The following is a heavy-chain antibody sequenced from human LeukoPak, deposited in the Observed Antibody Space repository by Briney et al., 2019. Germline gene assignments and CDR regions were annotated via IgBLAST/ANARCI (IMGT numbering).Heavy chain of an antibody. CDR3: ASGLGYLFDY. V-gene: IGHV3-72*01. Sequence: GGSLRLSCAASGFTFSDHYMDWVRQAPGKGLEWVGRTRNKANSYTTEYAASVKGRFTISRDDSKNSLYLHMNSLKTEDTAVYYCASGLGYLFDYWGQGTLVTVSS. CDR1: GFTFSDHY. D-gene: IGHD3-16*01. CDR2: TRNKANSYTT. J-gene: IGHJ4*02.